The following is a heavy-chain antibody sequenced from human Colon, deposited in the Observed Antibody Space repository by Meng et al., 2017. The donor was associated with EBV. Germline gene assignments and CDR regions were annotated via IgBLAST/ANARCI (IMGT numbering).Heavy chain of an antibody. CDR2: ITPSSGGT. D-gene: IGHD7-27*01. CDR1: GYTFTGYY. CDR3: VRANLGSADY. V-gene: IGHV1-2*06. J-gene: IGHJ4*02. Sequence: VQLVEAGAEVKKPGASVKASCQAAGYTFTGYYMHWLRQAPGQGLEWVGRITPSSGGTTYAQKFQGRVTMTRDTSISTAYMELSSLRSDDAAIYYCVRANLGSADYWGQGTLVTVSS.